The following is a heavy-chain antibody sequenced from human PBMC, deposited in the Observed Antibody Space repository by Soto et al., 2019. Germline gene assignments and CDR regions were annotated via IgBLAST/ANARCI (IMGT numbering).Heavy chain of an antibody. J-gene: IGHJ5*02. V-gene: IGHV4-30-4*01. CDR3: VRDYNRGDWFGP. CDR2: ISYSGTT. D-gene: IGHD3-10*01. CDR1: GGSISNDDYY. Sequence: SETLSVTCTVSGGSISNDDYYWNWIRQPPGKGLEWVGYISYSGTTYYNPSLESRLTISVDTSKNQFSLKLSSVTAADTAVYYCVRDYNRGDWFGPWGQGTLVTVSS.